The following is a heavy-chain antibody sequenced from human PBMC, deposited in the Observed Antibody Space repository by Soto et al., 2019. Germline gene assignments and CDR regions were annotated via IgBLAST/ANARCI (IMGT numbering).Heavy chain of an antibody. V-gene: IGHV5-10-1*01. D-gene: IGHD2-15*01. Sequence: GESLKISCKGSGYSFTSYWISWVRQMPGKGQEWMGRIDPSDSYTNYSPSFQGHVTISADKSISTAYLQWSSLRADDTAMYYCAKGKSGGCYYFAYWGKGTPVTVSS. J-gene: IGHJ4*02. CDR3: AKGKSGGCYYFAY. CDR2: IDPSDSYT. CDR1: GYSFTSYW.